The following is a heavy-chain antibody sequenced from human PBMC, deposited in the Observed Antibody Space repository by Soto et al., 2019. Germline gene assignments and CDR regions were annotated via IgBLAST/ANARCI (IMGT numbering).Heavy chain of an antibody. CDR1: GFTVSDNY. D-gene: IGHD5-18*01. CDR3: ERMEKARIQIAGY. V-gene: IGHV3-66*01. J-gene: IGHJ4*02. CDR2: LYRDGST. Sequence: PGGSLRLSCAASGFTVSDNYMSWVRQAPGKGLEWVSVLYRDGSTYYAGSVKGRFTISRDNSNNMLYLQMKSLRAEDTAIYYCERMEKARIQIAGYWGQGIQVPVSS.